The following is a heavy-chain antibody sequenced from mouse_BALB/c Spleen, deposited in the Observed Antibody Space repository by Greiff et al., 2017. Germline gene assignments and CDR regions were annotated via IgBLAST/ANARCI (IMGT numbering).Heavy chain of an antibody. CDR1: GFTFSSFA. CDR2: ISSGSSTI. V-gene: IGHV5-17*02. D-gene: IGHD2-12*01. J-gene: IGHJ3*01. Sequence: EVMLVESGGGLVQPGGSRKLSCAASGFTFSSFAMHWVRQAPEKGLEWVAYISSGSSTIYYADTVKGRFTISRDNPKNTLFLQMTSLRSEDTAKYYCAREDRMCYEFAYWGQGTLVTVSA. CDR3: AREDRMCYEFAY.